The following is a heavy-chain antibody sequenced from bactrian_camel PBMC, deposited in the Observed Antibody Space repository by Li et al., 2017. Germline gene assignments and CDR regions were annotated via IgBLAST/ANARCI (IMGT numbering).Heavy chain of an antibody. CDR2: FTSDGSI. CDR1: GYTFSSGYC. D-gene: IGHD5*01. Sequence: VQLVESGGGSVQAGGSLRLSCTASGYTFSSGYCMGWFRQAPGEFREGVASFTSDGSISYGDSVKGRFTISQGADKNTVHLQMNSLKPEDTAMYYCAADWGLRCPDEYNYWGQGTQVTVS. V-gene: IGHV3S53*01. J-gene: IGHJ4*01. CDR3: AADWGLRCPDEYNY.